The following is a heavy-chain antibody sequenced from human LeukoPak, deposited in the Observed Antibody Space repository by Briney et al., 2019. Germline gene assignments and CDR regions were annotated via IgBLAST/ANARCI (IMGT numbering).Heavy chain of an antibody. D-gene: IGHD1-26*01. CDR3: AKDSLGGRNYFDY. CDR1: GFTFSSYG. J-gene: IGHJ4*02. CDR2: ISYDGSNK. V-gene: IGHV3-30*18. Sequence: PGGSLRLSCAASGFTFSSYGMHWVRQAPGKGLEWVAIISYDGSNKYYADSVKGRFTISGDNSKNTLYLQMNSLRAEDTAVYYCAKDSLGGRNYFDYWGQGTLVTVSS.